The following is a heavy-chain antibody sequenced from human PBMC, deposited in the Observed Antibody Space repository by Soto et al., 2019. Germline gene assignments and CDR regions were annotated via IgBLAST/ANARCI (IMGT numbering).Heavy chain of an antibody. CDR1: GFTFSSYG. D-gene: IGHD6-13*01. CDR3: AARIAAATMFDY. V-gene: IGHV3-33*01. J-gene: IGHJ4*02. CDR2: IWYDGNNK. Sequence: QVKLVESGGGVVQPGRSLRLSCAASGFTFSSYGMHWVRQAPGKGLEWVAVIWYDGNNKYYADSVKGRFSISRDNSKNTLFLQMNSLRAEDTAVYYCAARIAAATMFDYWGRGTLVTVSS.